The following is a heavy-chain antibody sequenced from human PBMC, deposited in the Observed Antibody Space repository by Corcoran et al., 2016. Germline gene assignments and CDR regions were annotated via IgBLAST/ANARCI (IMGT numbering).Heavy chain of an antibody. CDR3: ARGVYDYVWGSYRLLGTCDY. V-gene: IGHV1-46*01. J-gene: IGHJ4*02. Sequence: QVQLVQSGAEVKKPGASVKVSCKASGYTFTSYYMHWVRQAPGQGLEWMGIINPSGGSTSYAQKFQGRVTMTRDTSTSTVYMELSSLRSEDTAVYDCARGVYDYVWGSYRLLGTCDYWGQGTLVTVSS. CDR2: INPSGGST. D-gene: IGHD3-16*02. CDR1: GYTFTSYY.